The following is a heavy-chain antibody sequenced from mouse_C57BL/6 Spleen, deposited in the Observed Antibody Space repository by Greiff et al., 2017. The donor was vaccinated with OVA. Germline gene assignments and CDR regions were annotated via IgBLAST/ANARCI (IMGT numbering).Heavy chain of an antibody. Sequence: DVQLVESGGGLVKPGGSLKLSCAASGFTFSDYGMHWVRQAPEKGLEWVAYISSGSSTIYYADTVKGRFTISRDNAKNTLFLQMTSLRSEDTAMYYCARHGGYSSYYAMDYWGQGTSVTVSS. CDR2: ISSGSSTI. D-gene: IGHD2-3*01. J-gene: IGHJ4*01. V-gene: IGHV5-17*01. CDR1: GFTFSDYG. CDR3: ARHGGYSSYYAMDY.